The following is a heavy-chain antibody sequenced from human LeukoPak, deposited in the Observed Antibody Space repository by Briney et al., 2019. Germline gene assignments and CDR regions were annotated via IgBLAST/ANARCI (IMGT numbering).Heavy chain of an antibody. CDR1: GYTFTSYD. D-gene: IGHD3-9*01. V-gene: IGHV1-2*02. CDR2: INPNSGGT. Sequence: ASVKVSCKASGYTFTSYDINWVRQATGQGLEWMGWINPNSGGTNYAQKFQGRVTMTRDTSISTAYMELSRLRSDDTAVYYCARDSPRNLRYFDWSSDYWGQGTLVTVSS. J-gene: IGHJ4*02. CDR3: ARDSPRNLRYFDWSSDY.